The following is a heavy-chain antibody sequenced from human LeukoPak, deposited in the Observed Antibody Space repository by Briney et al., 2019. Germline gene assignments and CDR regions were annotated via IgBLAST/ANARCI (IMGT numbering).Heavy chain of an antibody. CDR1: GFTFSSYG. V-gene: IGHV3-33*08. Sequence: GGSLRLSCAASGFTFSSYGMHWVRQAPGKGLEWVAVIWYDGSNKYYADSVKGRFTISRDNSKNTLYLQMNSLRAEDTAVYYCARGRGVVVIKDYYGMDVWGQGTTVTVSS. J-gene: IGHJ6*02. D-gene: IGHD3-22*01. CDR2: IWYDGSNK. CDR3: ARGRGVVVIKDYYGMDV.